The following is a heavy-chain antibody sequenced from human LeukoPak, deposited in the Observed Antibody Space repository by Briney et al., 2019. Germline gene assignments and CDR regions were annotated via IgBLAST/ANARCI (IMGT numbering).Heavy chain of an antibody. D-gene: IGHD3-22*01. Sequence: SETLTLTCSVSGDSVSRSDSYWDWIRQPPGKGLEWIGTIYYSGRTYYSPSLKSRVTMSVDPSDNQFSLNLRSVTAADTAVYYCARRRYYDGSGYLEWGQGTLLSVSS. CDR1: GDSVSRSDSY. CDR3: ARRRYYDGSGYLE. J-gene: IGHJ1*01. V-gene: IGHV4-39*01. CDR2: IYYSGRT.